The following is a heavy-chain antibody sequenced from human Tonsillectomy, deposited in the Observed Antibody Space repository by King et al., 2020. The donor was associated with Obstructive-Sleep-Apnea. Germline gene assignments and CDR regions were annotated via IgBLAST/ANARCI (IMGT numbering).Heavy chain of an antibody. CDR3: AKDMAYCGGDCYLGFDH. J-gene: IGHJ4*02. D-gene: IGHD2-21*02. CDR1: GFTFYTYS. CDR2: LSTTDNTI. V-gene: IGHV3-48*04. Sequence: VQLVESGGGLVQPGGSLRLSCAASGFTFYTYSMSWVRQAPGRGLEGISYLSTTDNTIHYSDSVKGRFTSSGDNAKNSRYLQINSLRAEDTAVYYGAKDMAYCGGDCYLGFDHWGQGTLVSVSS.